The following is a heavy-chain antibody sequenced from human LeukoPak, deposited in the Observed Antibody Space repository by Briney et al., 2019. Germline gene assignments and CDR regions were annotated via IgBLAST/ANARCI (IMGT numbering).Heavy chain of an antibody. V-gene: IGHV3-74*03. D-gene: IGHD6-19*01. J-gene: IGHJ4*02. Sequence: GGSLRLSCVASGFTFSGHWMHWVRQVPGKGLVAVSRITPDGGSTAYADSVKGRFTISRDNDKNTLYLEMNSLTAEDTALYYCTGSGYSNGYDFWGQGTLVTVSS. CDR2: ITPDGGST. CDR3: TGSGYSNGYDF. CDR1: GFTFSGHW.